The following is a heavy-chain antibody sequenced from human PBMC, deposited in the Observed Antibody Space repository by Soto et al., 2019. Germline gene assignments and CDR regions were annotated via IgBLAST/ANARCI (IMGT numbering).Heavy chain of an antibody. CDR2: IYYSGST. D-gene: IGHD2-2*01. V-gene: IGHV4-39*01. Sequence: SETLSLTCTVSGGSISSSSYYWGWIRQPPGKGLERIGSIYYSGSTYYNPSLKSRVTISVDTSKNQFSLKLSSVTAADTAVYYCARNPGEIVVVPAAIWFDPWGQGTLVTVSS. J-gene: IGHJ5*02. CDR1: GGSISSSSYY. CDR3: ARNPGEIVVVPAAIWFDP.